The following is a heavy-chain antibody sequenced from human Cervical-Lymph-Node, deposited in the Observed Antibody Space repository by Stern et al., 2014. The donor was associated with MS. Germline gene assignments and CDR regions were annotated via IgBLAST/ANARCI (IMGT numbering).Heavy chain of an antibody. J-gene: IGHJ4*02. Sequence: QVQLVQSGGGVVQPGRSLRLSCEASGFTFSSYGMHWVRQAPGKGLEWVAVIWYDGSNKYYADSVKGRFTISRDNSKNTLYLQMNSLRAEDTAVYYCARAFGGNSGGVDYWGQGTLVTVSS. V-gene: IGHV3-33*01. D-gene: IGHD4-23*01. CDR2: IWYDGSNK. CDR3: ARAFGGNSGGVDY. CDR1: GFTFSSYG.